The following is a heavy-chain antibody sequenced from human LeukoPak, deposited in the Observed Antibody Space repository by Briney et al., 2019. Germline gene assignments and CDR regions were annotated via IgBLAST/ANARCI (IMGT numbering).Heavy chain of an antibody. D-gene: IGHD2-15*01. Sequence: GGSLRLSCAASGFTFSSYAMSWVRQAPGKGLEWVSAISGSGGSTYYADSVKGRFTISRDNSKNTLYLQMNSLRAEDTAVYYCAKEAAIVVVVAAASAHFDCWGQGTLVTVSS. CDR3: AKEAAIVVVVAAASAHFDC. CDR2: ISGSGGST. J-gene: IGHJ4*02. V-gene: IGHV3-23*01. CDR1: GFTFSSYA.